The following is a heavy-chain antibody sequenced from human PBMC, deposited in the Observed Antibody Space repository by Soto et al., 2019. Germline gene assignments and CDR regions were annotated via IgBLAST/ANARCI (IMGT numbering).Heavy chain of an antibody. Sequence: EVRLLESGGGLVQPGGSLRLSCAASGFTFSSYAMSWVRQAPGKGLEWVSAISGSGGSTYYADSVKGRFTISRDNSKNTLYLQMNSLRAEDTAVYYCAKGAPEYYYDSSGYPYWGQGTLVTVSS. CDR1: GFTFSSYA. CDR2: ISGSGGST. CDR3: AKGAPEYYYDSSGYPY. V-gene: IGHV3-23*01. D-gene: IGHD3-22*01. J-gene: IGHJ4*02.